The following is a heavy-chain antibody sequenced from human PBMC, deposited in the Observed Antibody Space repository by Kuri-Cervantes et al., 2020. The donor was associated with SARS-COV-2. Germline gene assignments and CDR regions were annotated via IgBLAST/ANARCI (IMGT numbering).Heavy chain of an antibody. CDR3: ARSGSSWYLWERLLFDY. J-gene: IGHJ4*02. D-gene: IGHD6-13*01. CDR1: GFTFSSYW. V-gene: IGHV3-7*01. Sequence: GGSLRLSCAASGFTFSSYWMSWVRQAPGKGLEWVANIKQDGSEKYYVDSVKGRFTISRDNAKNSLYLQMNSLRAEDTAVYYCARSGSSWYLWERLLFDYWGQGTLVTVSS. CDR2: IKQDGSEK.